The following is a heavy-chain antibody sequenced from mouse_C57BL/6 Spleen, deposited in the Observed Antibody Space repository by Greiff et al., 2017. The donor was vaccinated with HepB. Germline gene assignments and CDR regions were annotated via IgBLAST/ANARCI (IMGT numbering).Heavy chain of an antibody. CDR3: GRDISGYGCFAY. V-gene: IGHV1-80*01. D-gene: IGHD3-2*02. CDR1: GYAFSSYW. J-gene: IGHJ3*01. Sequence: VQLQQSGAELVKPGASVKISCKASGYAFSSYWMNWVKQRPGKGLEWIGQIYPGDGDTNYNGKFKGKATLTADKSSSTAYMQLSSLTSEDSAFYYCGRDISGYGCFAYWGQGTLVTVSA. CDR2: IYPGDGDT.